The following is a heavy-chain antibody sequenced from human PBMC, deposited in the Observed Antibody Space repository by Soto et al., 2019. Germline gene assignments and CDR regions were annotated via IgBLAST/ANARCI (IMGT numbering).Heavy chain of an antibody. CDR1: GYTFTSYY. CDR3: ARVLGRELPAYDAFDI. Sequence: GASVKVSCKASGYTFTSYYMHWVRQAPGQGLEWMGIINPSGGSTSYAQKFQGRVTMTRDTSTSTVYMELSSLRSEDTAVYYCARVLGRELPAYDAFDIWGQGTMVTVSS. V-gene: IGHV1-46*01. D-gene: IGHD1-26*01. CDR2: INPSGGST. J-gene: IGHJ3*02.